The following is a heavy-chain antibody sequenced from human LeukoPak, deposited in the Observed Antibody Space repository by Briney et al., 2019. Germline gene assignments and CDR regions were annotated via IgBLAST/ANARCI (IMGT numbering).Heavy chain of an antibody. Sequence: PSETLSLTCAVSGGSISSAGYSWSWIRQPPGKGLEWIGYIYYSGSTSYNPSLKSRVTISVDTSKNQFSLRLSSVTAADTAVYYCARENDYSSTSCHLDYWGLGTLVTVSS. CDR3: ARENDYSSTSCHLDY. V-gene: IGHV4-61*08. D-gene: IGHD2-2*01. J-gene: IGHJ4*02. CDR2: IYYSGST. CDR1: GGSISSAGYS.